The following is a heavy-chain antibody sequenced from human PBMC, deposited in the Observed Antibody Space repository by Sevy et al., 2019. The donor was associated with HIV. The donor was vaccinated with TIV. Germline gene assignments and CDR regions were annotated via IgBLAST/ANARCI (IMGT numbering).Heavy chain of an antibody. CDR3: AKGHYLYQLLNGDAFDI. J-gene: IGHJ3*02. CDR2: ISGSGGST. D-gene: IGHD2-2*01. CDR1: GFTFSSYA. V-gene: IGHV3-23*01. Sequence: GGSLRLSCAASGFTFSSYAMSWVRQAPGKGLEWVSAISGSGGSTYYADSVKGRFTISRDNSKNTLYLQMNSLRAEDTAVYYCAKGHYLYQLLNGDAFDIWGQGTMVTVSS.